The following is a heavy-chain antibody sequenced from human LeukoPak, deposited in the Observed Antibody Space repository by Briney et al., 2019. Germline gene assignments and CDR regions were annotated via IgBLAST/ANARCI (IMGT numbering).Heavy chain of an antibody. V-gene: IGHV3-23*01. D-gene: IGHD2-2*01. J-gene: IGHJ1*01. CDR2: ISGSGGST. CDR1: GFTFSSYA. Sequence: GGSLRLSCAASGFTFSSYAMSWVRQAPGKGLEWVSGISGSGGSTYYADPAKGRFTISRDNSKNTLYLQMNSLRAEDTAVYYCAKANGYCSSTSCYYFWYFQHWGQGTLVTVSS. CDR3: AKANGYCSSTSCYYFWYFQH.